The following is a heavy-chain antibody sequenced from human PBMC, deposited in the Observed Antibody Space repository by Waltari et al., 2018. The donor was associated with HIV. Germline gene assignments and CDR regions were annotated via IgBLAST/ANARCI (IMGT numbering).Heavy chain of an antibody. CDR3: ARQVGYCSGGSCYPDY. Sequence: VQLVQSGAEVKTPGESLKIYCKGSGYSFTSYWIGWVRQMAGKGLEWMGIIYSGDSDTRHSPSFQGQVTISADKSFSTAYLQWSSLKASDTAMYYCARQVGYCSGGSCYPDYWGQGTLVTVSS. J-gene: IGHJ4*02. CDR2: IYSGDSDT. V-gene: IGHV5-51*01. D-gene: IGHD2-15*01. CDR1: GYSFTSYW.